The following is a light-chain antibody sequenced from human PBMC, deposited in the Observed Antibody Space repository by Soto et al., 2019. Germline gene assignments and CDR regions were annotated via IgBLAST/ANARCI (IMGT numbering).Light chain of an antibody. Sequence: QSVLTQPCSVSGSPGQSVTISCTGTSSDVGGYNYVSWYQQHPGKAPKLMIYDVSKRPSGVPDRFSGSKSGNTASLTISGLQAEDEADYYCCSYAGSYPYVFGTGTKVT. CDR2: DVS. J-gene: IGLJ1*01. CDR1: SSDVGGYNY. V-gene: IGLV2-11*01. CDR3: CSYAGSYPYV.